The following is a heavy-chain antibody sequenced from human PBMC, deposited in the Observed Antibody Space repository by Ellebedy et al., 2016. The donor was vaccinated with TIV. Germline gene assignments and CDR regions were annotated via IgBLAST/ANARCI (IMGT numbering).Heavy chain of an antibody. J-gene: IGHJ5*02. CDR2: IYYSGST. CDR1: GGSISSSSYY. Sequence: MPSETLSLTCTVSGGSISSSSYYWGWIRQPPGKGLEWIGSIYYSGSTYYNPSLKSRITISVDTSKNQFSLKLSSVTAADTAVYYCARRYSYGPNWFDPWGQGTLVTVSS. D-gene: IGHD5-18*01. V-gene: IGHV4-39*01. CDR3: ARRYSYGPNWFDP.